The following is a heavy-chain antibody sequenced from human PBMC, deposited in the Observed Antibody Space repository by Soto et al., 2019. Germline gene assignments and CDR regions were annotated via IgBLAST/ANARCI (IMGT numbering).Heavy chain of an antibody. CDR3: AIAAILGISLYFWFDP. CDR2: IIPLFGTT. J-gene: IGHJ5*02. D-gene: IGHD6-13*01. V-gene: IGHV1-69*01. CDR1: GGTFSRHA. Sequence: QVQLVQSGSEVKMPGSSVKVSCKTSGGTFSRHAINWVRQAPGQGIEWMGGIIPLFGTTNYAQKFKGRVTFSAYESTSTAYMELSSLTSEAAAVYYCAIAAILGISLYFWFDPWGQGTLVTVSS.